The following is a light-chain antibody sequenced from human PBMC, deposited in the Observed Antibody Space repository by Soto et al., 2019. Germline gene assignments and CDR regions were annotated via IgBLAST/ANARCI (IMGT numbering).Light chain of an antibody. Sequence: DFQMTQSPSTLSASVGDRVTITCRASQSLSNWLAWYQQKPGKAPKLLIYKASTLESGVPSRFSGSGSGTEFNLTISSLQPDDFANYYCQQYNSAWTFGQGTKVEVK. V-gene: IGKV1-5*03. CDR1: QSLSNW. CDR2: KAS. CDR3: QQYNSAWT. J-gene: IGKJ1*01.